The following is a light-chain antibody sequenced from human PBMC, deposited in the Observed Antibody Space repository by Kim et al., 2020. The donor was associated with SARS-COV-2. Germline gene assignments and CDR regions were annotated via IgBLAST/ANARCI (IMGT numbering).Light chain of an antibody. Sequence: DIQMTQSPSSLSVSVGDRVTITCQASQDINNYLNWYQQKPGKAPKLLIYDTSTLQTGVPLRFSGGGSGTDFTFTISSLQPEDIATYFCKQYNNLPYTFGQGTKLEI. V-gene: IGKV1-33*01. CDR1: QDINNY. CDR3: KQYNNLPYT. CDR2: DTS. J-gene: IGKJ2*01.